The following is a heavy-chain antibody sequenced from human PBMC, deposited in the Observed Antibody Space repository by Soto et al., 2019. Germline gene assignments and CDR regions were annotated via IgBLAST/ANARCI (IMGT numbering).Heavy chain of an antibody. D-gene: IGHD3-16*01. CDR2: IRTQNGNT. J-gene: IGHJ4*02. Sequence: QVPLVQSGAEVKKPGASVKVSCQASGYSFTTYNITWVRQAPGPGLEWLGWIRTQNGNTKSGQKVQGRVIVPTDTSTSTAYMELRSLRSDDTAVYYCARLGDDEGYISTYGAPVDCGGQGTLVTVSS. V-gene: IGHV1-18*01. CDR1: GYSFTTYN. CDR3: ARLGDDEGYISTYGAPVDC.